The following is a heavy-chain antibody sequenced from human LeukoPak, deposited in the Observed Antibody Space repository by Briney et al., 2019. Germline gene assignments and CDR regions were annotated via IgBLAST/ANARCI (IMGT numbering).Heavy chain of an antibody. V-gene: IGHV1-69*06. Sequence: GASVKVSCKACGGTFSQYALSWVRQAPGQGLEWMGRIIPIFGTANYAQKFQGRVTITADKSTSTAYMELSSLRSEDTAVYYCAMGSIAAELNKDVWGKGNTVTVSS. D-gene: IGHD6-13*01. J-gene: IGHJ6*03. CDR1: GGTFSQYA. CDR2: IIPIFGTA. CDR3: AMGSIAAELNKDV.